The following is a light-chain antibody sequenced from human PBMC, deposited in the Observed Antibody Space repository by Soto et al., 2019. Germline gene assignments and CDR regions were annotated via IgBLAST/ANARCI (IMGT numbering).Light chain of an antibody. V-gene: IGKV1-17*03. Sequence: DIQMTQSPSALSASIRDRVTITCRASQGIGNYVAWFQVKPGKVPKRLIYAASSLQGGVPSRFSGYGSGTEFTLTISSLQPEASAIYYCLQHNSYPLTFGGGTKVDSK. CDR3: LQHNSYPLT. J-gene: IGKJ4*01. CDR1: QGIGNY. CDR2: AAS.